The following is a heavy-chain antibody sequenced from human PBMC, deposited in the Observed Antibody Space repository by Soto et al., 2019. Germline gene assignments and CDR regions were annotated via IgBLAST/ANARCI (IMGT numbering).Heavy chain of an antibody. CDR1: GYSIGSAYH. CDR3: ASSSLYGMDV. J-gene: IGHJ6*02. CDR2: IYHSGTT. V-gene: IGHV4-38-2*01. Sequence: SETLSLTCAVSGYSIGSAYHLGWIRQPPGKGLEWIGNIYHSGTTYYNPSLESRVTISVDTSNNQFSLKVGSVTAADTAVYYCASSSLYGMDVWGQGTMVTVS.